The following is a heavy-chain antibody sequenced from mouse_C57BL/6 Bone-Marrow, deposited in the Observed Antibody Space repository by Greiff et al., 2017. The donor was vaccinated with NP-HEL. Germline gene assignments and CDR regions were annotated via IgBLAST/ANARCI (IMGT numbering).Heavy chain of an antibody. CDR2: IDPETGGT. V-gene: IGHV1-15*01. D-gene: IGHD2-3*01. CDR3: THDGYYLDY. CDR1: GYTFTDYE. Sequence: VQLQQSGAELVRPGASVTLSCKASGYTFTDYEMHWVKQTPVHGLEWIGAIDPETGGTAYNQKFKGKAILTADKSSSTAYMELRSLTSEDSAVYYCTHDGYYLDYWGQGTTLTVSS. J-gene: IGHJ2*01.